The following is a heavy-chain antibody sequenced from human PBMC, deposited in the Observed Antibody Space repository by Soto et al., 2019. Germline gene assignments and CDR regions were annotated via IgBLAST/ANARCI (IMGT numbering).Heavy chain of an antibody. CDR2: IYYSGST. V-gene: IGHV4-59*01. J-gene: IGHJ4*02. Sequence: SETLSLTCTVSGGSISSYYWSWIRQPPGKGLEWIGYIYYSGSTNYNPSLKSRVTISVDTSKNQFSLKLSSVTAADTAVYYCARTQFYGDLDYWGQGTLVTVSS. CDR3: ARTQFYGDLDY. CDR1: GGSISSYY. D-gene: IGHD4-17*01.